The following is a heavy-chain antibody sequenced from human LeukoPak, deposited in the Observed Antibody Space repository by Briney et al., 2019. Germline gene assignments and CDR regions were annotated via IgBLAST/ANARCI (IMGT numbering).Heavy chain of an antibody. J-gene: IGHJ4*02. Sequence: PSETLSLTCTVSGGSVSNGNFYWSWLRQPPGKALEWIGYIYYTGSAYYSPSLEGRVRISVDTSKNQFSVKLNSVAAADTAVYYCARVKGREGSTVIIDYWGQGTLVTVSS. D-gene: IGHD3-10*01. CDR3: ARVKGREGSTVIIDY. V-gene: IGHV4-61*01. CDR1: GGSVSNGNFY. CDR2: IYYTGSA.